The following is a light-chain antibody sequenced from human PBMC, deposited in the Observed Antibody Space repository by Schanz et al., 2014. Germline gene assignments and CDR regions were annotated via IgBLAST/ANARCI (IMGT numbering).Light chain of an antibody. J-gene: IGLJ3*02. CDR3: CSYVDSYTWV. Sequence: QSALTQPRSVSGSPGQSVTISCTGVSSDAGGFTYVSWYQQLPGKASKLMIYDVSKRPSGVPARFSGSMSGNTASLTISVLQAEDEADYHCCSYVDSYTWVFGGGTKLTVL. CDR2: DVS. V-gene: IGLV2-11*01. CDR1: SSDAGGFTY.